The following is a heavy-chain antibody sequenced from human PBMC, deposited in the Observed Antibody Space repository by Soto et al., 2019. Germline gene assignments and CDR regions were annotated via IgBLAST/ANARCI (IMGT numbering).Heavy chain of an antibody. CDR3: ARQKTYYYNSGNFPAYFDS. J-gene: IGHJ4*02. D-gene: IGHD3-10*01. V-gene: IGHV4-59*08. CDR1: CGSSINDY. Sequence: SETLSLTCTVSCGSSINDYWSWIRQPPGKGLEWIGYIYYSGSTNYNPSLKSRVTISVDTSKNQFSLKLSSVTAADTAVYYCARQKTYYYNSGNFPAYFDSWGQGTLVTVSS. CDR2: IYYSGST.